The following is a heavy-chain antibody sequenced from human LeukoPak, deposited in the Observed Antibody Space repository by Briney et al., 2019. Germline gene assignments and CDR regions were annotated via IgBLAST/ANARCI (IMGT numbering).Heavy chain of an antibody. V-gene: IGHV3-48*03. J-gene: IGHJ4*02. Sequence: GGSLRLSCAASGFTFSNFEMNWVRQAPGKGLEWVSYISTGGSIIHYADSVKGRFTISRDNAKNSLYLEMNSLRAEDTAIYCCARERYSGYYFDCWGQGTLVTVSS. CDR1: GFTFSNFE. D-gene: IGHD5-18*01. CDR3: ARERYSGYYFDC. CDR2: ISTGGSII.